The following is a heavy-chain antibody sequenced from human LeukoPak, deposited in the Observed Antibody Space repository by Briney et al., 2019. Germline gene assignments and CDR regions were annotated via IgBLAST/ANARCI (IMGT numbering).Heavy chain of an antibody. CDR1: GFTFSSYW. J-gene: IGHJ4*02. Sequence: PGGSLRLSCAASGFTFSSYWMSWVRQAPGKGLEWVANIKQDGSEKYYVDSVKGRFTISGDNAKNSLYLQMNSLRAEDTAVYYCARGGIVVVPAAIWDWGQGTLVTVSS. CDR2: IKQDGSEK. D-gene: IGHD2-2*01. V-gene: IGHV3-7*01. CDR3: ARGGIVVVPAAIWD.